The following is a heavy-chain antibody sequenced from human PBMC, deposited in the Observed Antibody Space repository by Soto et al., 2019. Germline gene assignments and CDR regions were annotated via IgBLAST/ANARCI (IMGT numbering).Heavy chain of an antibody. CDR1: GYRFASYW. CDR3: ARQLEEGYSFGYHY. V-gene: IGHV5-51*01. D-gene: IGHD5-18*01. Sequence: GESLKISCKGSGYRFASYWIGWVRQMPGKGLEWMGIIYPGDSDTRYSPPFQGQVTISADSSISTAYLQWSSLKASDSAMYFCARQLEEGYSFGYHYWGQGTQVTVSS. CDR2: IYPGDSDT. J-gene: IGHJ4*02.